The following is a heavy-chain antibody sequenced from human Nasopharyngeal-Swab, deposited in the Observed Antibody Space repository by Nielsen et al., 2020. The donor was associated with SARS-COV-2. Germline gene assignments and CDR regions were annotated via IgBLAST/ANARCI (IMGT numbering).Heavy chain of an antibody. Sequence: ASVKVSCKASGYTFTSYAMNWVRQAPGQGLEWMGWISAYNGNTNYAQKLQGRVTMTTDTSTSTAYMELSSLRSEDTAVYYCAGVTNSGSYYFDYWGQGTLVTVSS. CDR2: ISAYNGNT. V-gene: IGHV1-18*01. CDR1: GYTFTSYA. CDR3: AGVTNSGSYYFDY. J-gene: IGHJ4*02. D-gene: IGHD1-26*01.